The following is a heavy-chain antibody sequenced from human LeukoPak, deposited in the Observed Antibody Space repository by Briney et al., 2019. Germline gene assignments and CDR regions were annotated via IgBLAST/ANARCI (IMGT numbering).Heavy chain of an antibody. V-gene: IGHV1-69*01. Sequence: SVKVSCKASGGTFSSYAISWVRQAPGQGLEWMGGIIPIFGTANYAQKFQGRVTITADESTSTVYMELSSLRSEDTAVYYCAREGTTVLDFDYWGRGTLVTVSS. D-gene: IGHD4-17*01. CDR2: IIPIFGTA. CDR1: GGTFSSYA. CDR3: AREGTTVLDFDY. J-gene: IGHJ4*02.